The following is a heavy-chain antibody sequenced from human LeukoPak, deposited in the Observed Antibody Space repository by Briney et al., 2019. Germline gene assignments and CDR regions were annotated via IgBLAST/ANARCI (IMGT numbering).Heavy chain of an antibody. CDR1: GFPFSSYW. D-gene: IGHD1-26*01. Sequence: GGSLRLSCVASGFPFSSYWMTWVRQAPGKGLEWVANIKQDGSKKSYVDSVKGRFTISRDNAKNSLYLQMNSLRAEDTAVYYCARDPSGGYWGQGTLVTVSS. J-gene: IGHJ4*02. CDR2: IKQDGSKK. V-gene: IGHV3-7*01. CDR3: ARDPSGGY.